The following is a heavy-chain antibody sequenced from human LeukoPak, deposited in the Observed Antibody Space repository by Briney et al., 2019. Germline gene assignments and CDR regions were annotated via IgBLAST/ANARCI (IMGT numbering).Heavy chain of an antibody. D-gene: IGHD2-15*01. J-gene: IGHJ4*02. CDR2: ISSNGGST. CDR1: GFTFSSYA. Sequence: GGSLRLSCAASGFTFSSYAMHWVRQAPGKGLEYVSAISSNGGSTYYANSVKGRFTISRDNSKNTLHLQMGSLRAEDMAVYYCAREVAAGLVDYWGQGTLVTVSS. CDR3: AREVAAGLVDY. V-gene: IGHV3-64*01.